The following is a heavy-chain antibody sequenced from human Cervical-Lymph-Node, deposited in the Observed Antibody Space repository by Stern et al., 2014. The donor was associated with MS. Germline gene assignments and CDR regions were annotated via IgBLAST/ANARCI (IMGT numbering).Heavy chain of an antibody. CDR2: VYHTGSA. J-gene: IGHJ4*02. V-gene: IGHV4-4*02. CDR3: ARDQGFQLMNS. Sequence: QVQLQESGPGLVRPSGTLSLTCAVSGDSISNDNWWSWVRQPPGQGLEWVGVVYHTGSANYDPSLKSRVTISVDKSKNQFSLRLTSMTAADTAVYYCARDQGFQLMNSWGQGTLVIVSS. CDR1: GDSISNDNW. D-gene: IGHD2-2*01.